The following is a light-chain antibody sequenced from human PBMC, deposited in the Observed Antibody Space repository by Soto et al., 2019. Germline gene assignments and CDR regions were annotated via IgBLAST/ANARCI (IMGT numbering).Light chain of an antibody. J-gene: IGLJ1*01. CDR2: DVA. CDR1: SRDVGGYNS. V-gene: IGLV2-14*03. Sequence: QSALTQPASVTGSPGESITISCTGTSRDVGGYNSVSWCQHHPGKAPKLILYDVAGRPSGVSYRFSGFKSGNTASLTLSGLQAADDADYFCSSFTSSMTNVFGRGTTVTVL. CDR3: SSFTSSMTNV.